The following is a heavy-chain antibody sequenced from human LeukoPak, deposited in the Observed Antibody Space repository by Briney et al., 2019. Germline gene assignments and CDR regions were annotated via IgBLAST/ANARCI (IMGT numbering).Heavy chain of an antibody. V-gene: IGHV3-9*01. CDR1: GFTFDDYA. D-gene: IGHD3-10*01. CDR2: ISWNSGST. Sequence: GRSLRLSCAASGFTFDDYAMHWVRQAPGKGLEWVSGISWNSGSTGYADSVKGRFTISRDNAKNSLYLQMNSLRAEDTALYYCAKSGGFGELLYVDYWGQGTLVTVSS. CDR3: AKSGGFGELLYVDY. J-gene: IGHJ4*02.